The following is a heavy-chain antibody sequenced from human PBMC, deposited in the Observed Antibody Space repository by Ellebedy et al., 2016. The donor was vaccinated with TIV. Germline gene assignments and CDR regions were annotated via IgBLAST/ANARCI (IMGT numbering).Heavy chain of an antibody. CDR1: GLTFSSHA. D-gene: IGHD4-23*01. CDR2: ITESGGNT. CDR3: ARDPVGVGPAFDV. V-gene: IGHV3-23*01. J-gene: IGHJ3*01. Sequence: GESLKISCAASGLTFSSHAMSWVRQAPGKGLEWVSSITESGGNTYYADSVKGRFTISRDNFRDTLYLQMNSLRAEDTAIYYCARDPVGVGPAFDVWGQGTMVTVSS.